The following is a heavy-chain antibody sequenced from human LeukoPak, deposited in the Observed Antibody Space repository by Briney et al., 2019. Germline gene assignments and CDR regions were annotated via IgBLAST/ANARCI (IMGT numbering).Heavy chain of an antibody. V-gene: IGHV4-39*01. CDR1: GGSLISSSYY. J-gene: IGHJ4*02. CDR3: ARRYSGTNFDY. CDR2: IYYSAST. D-gene: IGHD1-26*01. Sequence: SETLSLTCTVSGGSLISSSYYWGWIRQPPGEGLEWIGSIYYSASTYYNPPLKIRVTISVDTSKNQFSLKLSSVTAADTAVYYCARRYSGTNFDYWGQGTLVTVSS.